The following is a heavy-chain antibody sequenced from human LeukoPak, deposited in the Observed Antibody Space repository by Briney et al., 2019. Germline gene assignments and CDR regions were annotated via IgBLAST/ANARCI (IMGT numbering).Heavy chain of an antibody. CDR2: IYTSGST. CDR1: GGSISSGSYY. V-gene: IGHV4-61*02. CDR3: ARENYDILTGYYWDY. D-gene: IGHD3-9*01. J-gene: IGHJ4*02. Sequence: PSQTLSLTCTVSGGSISSGSYYWSWIRQPAGKGLEWIGRIYTSGSTNYNPSLKSRVTIPVDTSKNQFSLKLSSVTAAGTAVYYCARENYDILTGYYWDYWGQGTLVTVSS.